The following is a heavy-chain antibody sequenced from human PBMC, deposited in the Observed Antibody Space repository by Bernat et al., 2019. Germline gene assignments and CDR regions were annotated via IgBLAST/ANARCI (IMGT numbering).Heavy chain of an antibody. CDR2: ITATGGST. CDR1: GFIFSNYE. J-gene: IGHJ4*02. D-gene: IGHD2-21*02. Sequence: EVQLVESGGGLVQPGGSLRLSCAATGFIFSNYEMNWVRQAPGKGLEWVSYITATGGSTYYAGSVEGRFTVSRDNAENSLYLQMNSLRVEDTAIYYCAREESNCGGDCFVVWGQGTLVTVSS. V-gene: IGHV3-48*03. CDR3: AREESNCGGDCFVV.